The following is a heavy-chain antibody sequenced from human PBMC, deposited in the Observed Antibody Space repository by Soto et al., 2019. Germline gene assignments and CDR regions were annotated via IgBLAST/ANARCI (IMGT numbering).Heavy chain of an antibody. D-gene: IGHD2-2*01. CDR2: IFHSGST. Sequence: SETLSLTCAVSGCSIRSNNWWSWVRQPPGKGLEWIGYIFHSGSTNYNPSLKTRVTISVDTSKNQFSLKLSSVTAADTAVYYCARRYCSSTSCYNWFDPWGQGTLVTVSS. CDR3: ARRYCSSTSCYNWFDP. CDR1: GCSIRSNNW. J-gene: IGHJ5*02. V-gene: IGHV4-4*02.